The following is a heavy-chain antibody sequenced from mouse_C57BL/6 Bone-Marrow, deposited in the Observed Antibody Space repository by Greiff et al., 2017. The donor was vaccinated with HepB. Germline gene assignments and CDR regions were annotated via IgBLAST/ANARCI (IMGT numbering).Heavy chain of an antibody. V-gene: IGHV1-55*01. CDR2: IYPGSGST. CDR3: ARDYYGSSYVPYYYAMYY. D-gene: IGHD1-1*01. CDR1: GYTFTSYW. J-gene: IGHJ4*01. Sequence: QVQLQQPGAELVKPGASVKMSCKASGYTFTSYWITWVKQRPGQGLEWIGDIYPGSGSTNYNEKFKSKATLTVDTSSSTAYMQLSSLTSEDSAVYYCARDYYGSSYVPYYYAMYYWGQGTSVTVSS.